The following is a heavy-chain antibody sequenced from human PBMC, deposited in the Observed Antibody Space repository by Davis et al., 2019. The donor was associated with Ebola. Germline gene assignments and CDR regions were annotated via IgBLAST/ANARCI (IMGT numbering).Heavy chain of an antibody. D-gene: IGHD2-15*01. CDR1: GFTFSTYD. CDR3: AKSHCSGGSCPYYFDF. CDR2: IGTAGDT. V-gene: IGHV3-13*01. Sequence: AGSLTLSCEASGFTFSTYDMHWVRHVTGKGLEWVSAIGTAGDTYYPGSVKGRFTISRQNAKNSLYLQMNSLRAGDTAVYYCAKSHCSGGSCPYYFDFWGQGTQVTVSS. J-gene: IGHJ4*02.